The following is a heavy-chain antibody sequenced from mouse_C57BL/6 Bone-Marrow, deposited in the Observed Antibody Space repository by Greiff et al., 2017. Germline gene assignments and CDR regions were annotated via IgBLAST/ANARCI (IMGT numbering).Heavy chain of an antibody. D-gene: IGHD2-2*01. CDR1: GYNFTSYW. V-gene: IGHV1-69*01. CDR3: ASDGYDDYAMDY. J-gene: IGHJ4*01. CDR2: IDPSDSYT. Sequence: VQLQQPGAELVMPGASVKLSCKASGYNFTSYWMHWVKQRPGQGLEWIGEIDPSDSYTNYNQKFKGKSTLTVDKSSSTAYMQLSSLTSEDSAVYDCASDGYDDYAMDYWGQGTSVTVSS.